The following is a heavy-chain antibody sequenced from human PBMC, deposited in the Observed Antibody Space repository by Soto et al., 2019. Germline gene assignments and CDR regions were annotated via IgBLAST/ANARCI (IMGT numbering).Heavy chain of an antibody. CDR1: GFTFSSYW. V-gene: IGHV3-7*03. J-gene: IGHJ6*02. CDR3: ARLEYYDFWSYGMDV. CDR2: IKQDGSEK. D-gene: IGHD3-3*01. Sequence: GGSLRLSCAASGFTFSSYWMSWVRQAPGKGLEWVANIKQDGSEKYYVDSVKGRFTISRDNAKNSLYLQMNSLRAEDTAVYYCARLEYYDFWSYGMDVWGQGTTVTGSS.